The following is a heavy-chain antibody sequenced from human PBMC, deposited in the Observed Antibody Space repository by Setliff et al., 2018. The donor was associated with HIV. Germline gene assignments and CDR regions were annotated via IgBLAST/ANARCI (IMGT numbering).Heavy chain of an antibody. J-gene: IGHJ3*02. CDR1: GYTFTSYC. CDR2: INPYSGGT. Sequence: ASVKVSCKASGYTFTSYCMHWVRQAPGQGLEWMGWINPYSGGTNYAQNFQGWVTMTRDTSITTAYMELSRLTSDDTALYFCVREVRAAYKGPLWFGQSDPRPDTFDIWGQGTMVTVSS. CDR3: VREVRAAYKGPLWFGQSDPRPDTFDI. D-gene: IGHD3-10*01. V-gene: IGHV1-2*04.